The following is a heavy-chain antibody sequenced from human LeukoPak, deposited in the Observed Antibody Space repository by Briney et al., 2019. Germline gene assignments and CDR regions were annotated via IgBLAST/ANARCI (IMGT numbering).Heavy chain of an antibody. J-gene: IGHJ4*02. CDR3: ARRGVRGVPFDY. CDR1: GGSISSDGYY. D-gene: IGHD3-10*01. CDR2: IYYSGST. V-gene: IGHV4-31*03. Sequence: SQTLSLTCTVSGGSISSDGYYWSWIRQHPGRGLEWIGYIYYSGSTYYNPSLKSRVTISVDTSKNQFSLKLSSVTAADTAVYFCARRGVRGVPFDYWGQGTLVTVSS.